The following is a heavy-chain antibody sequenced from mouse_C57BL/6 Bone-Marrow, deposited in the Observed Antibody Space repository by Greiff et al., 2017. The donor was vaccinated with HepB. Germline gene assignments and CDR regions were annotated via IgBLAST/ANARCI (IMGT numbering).Heavy chain of an antibody. V-gene: IGHV1-50*01. CDR3: AIDYYGSCYAMDY. CDR1: GYTFTSYW. D-gene: IGHD1-1*01. J-gene: IGHJ4*01. Sequence: QVQLQQPGAELVKPGASVKLSCKASGYTFTSYWMQWVKQRPGQGLEWIGEIDPSDSYTNYNQKFKGKATLTVDTSSSTAYMQLSSLTSEDSAVYYCAIDYYGSCYAMDYWGQGTSVTVSS. CDR2: IDPSDSYT.